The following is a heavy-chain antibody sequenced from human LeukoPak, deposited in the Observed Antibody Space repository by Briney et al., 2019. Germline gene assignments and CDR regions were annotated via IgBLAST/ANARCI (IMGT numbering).Heavy chain of an antibody. CDR1: GGSISSSSYY. CDR2: IYYSGST. CDR3: ARRGSSSSYDY. J-gene: IGHJ4*02. D-gene: IGHD6-6*01. Sequence: PSETLSLTCTVSGGSISSSSYYWGWIRQPPGKGLEWIGSIYYSGSTYYNPSLKSRVTISVDTSKNQFSLKLSSVTAADTAVYYCARRGSSSSYDYWGQGTLVTVSS. V-gene: IGHV4-39*01.